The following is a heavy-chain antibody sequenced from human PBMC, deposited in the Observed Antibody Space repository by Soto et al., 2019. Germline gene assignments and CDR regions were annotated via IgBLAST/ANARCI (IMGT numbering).Heavy chain of an antibody. CDR1: VGSISNHY. V-gene: IGHV4-59*11. Sequence: SETLSLTCTGSVGSISNHYWSCIRHPPGKVLEWIGYIYFSRSTTSYSPSLKGRVTISVDTSKNQFSLKLSSVTAADTAVYYCARLSGSWQSWFEPWGQGTLVTVSS. CDR3: ARLSGSWQSWFEP. J-gene: IGHJ5*02. CDR2: IYFSRSTT. D-gene: IGHD6-13*01.